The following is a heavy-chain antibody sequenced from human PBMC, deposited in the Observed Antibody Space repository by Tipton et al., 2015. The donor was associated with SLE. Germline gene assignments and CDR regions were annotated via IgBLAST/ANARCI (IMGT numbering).Heavy chain of an antibody. Sequence: SLRLSCAASGFTFDDYAMHWVRQAPGKGLEWVSGINWNGGSTGYADSVKGRFTISRDNAKNSLYLQMNSLRAEDTALYYCAREARSYYDSSYYFDYWGQGTVVTVSS. CDR1: GFTFDDYA. D-gene: IGHD3-3*01. J-gene: IGHJ4*02. V-gene: IGHV3-20*04. CDR2: INWNGGST. CDR3: AREARSYYDSSYYFDY.